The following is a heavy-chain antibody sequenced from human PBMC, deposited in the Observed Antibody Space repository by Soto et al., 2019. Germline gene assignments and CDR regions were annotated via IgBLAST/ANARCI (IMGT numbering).Heavy chain of an antibody. CDR2: IIPILGIA. Sequence: QVQLVQSGAEVKKPGSSVKVSCKASGGTFSSYTISWVRQAPGQGLEWMGRIIPILGIANYAQKFQGSVTLTADKSTSTAYMELSRLRSEDTDVYYFSRVDTAMEPDYWGQGTLVTVSS. V-gene: IGHV1-69*02. D-gene: IGHD5-18*01. J-gene: IGHJ4*02. CDR3: SRVDTAMEPDY. CDR1: GGTFSSYT.